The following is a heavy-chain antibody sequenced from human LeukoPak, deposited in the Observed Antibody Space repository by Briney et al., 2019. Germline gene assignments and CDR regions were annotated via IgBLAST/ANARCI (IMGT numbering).Heavy chain of an antibody. V-gene: IGHV1-8*03. CDR3: ARRPFKYYDILTGYYRSEFEY. CDR2: MNPNSGNT. CDR1: GYTFTSHD. Sequence: GASVKVSCKASGYTFTSHDINWVRQATGQGLEWMGWMNPNSGNTGYAQKFQGRVTITRNTSISTAYMELSSLKSEDTAVYYCARRPFKYYDILTGYYRSEFEYWGQGTLVTVSS. J-gene: IGHJ4*02. D-gene: IGHD3-9*01.